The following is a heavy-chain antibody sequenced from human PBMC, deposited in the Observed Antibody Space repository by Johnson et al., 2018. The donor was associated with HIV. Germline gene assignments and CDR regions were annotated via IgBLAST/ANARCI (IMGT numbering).Heavy chain of an antibody. V-gene: IGHV3-66*02. CDR1: GFSVSSNY. Sequence: VQLVESGGGLVQPGGSLRLSCSASGFSVSSNYMSWVRQAPGKGLAWVSSIYCGGRTYYADSVKGRFTISRDNSKNTLYLQMNTLRAEDTAVYYCGGVGRTGSAFDMWGLGTMVTVSS. CDR3: GGVGRTGSAFDM. CDR2: IYCGGRT. D-gene: IGHD2-15*01. J-gene: IGHJ3*02.